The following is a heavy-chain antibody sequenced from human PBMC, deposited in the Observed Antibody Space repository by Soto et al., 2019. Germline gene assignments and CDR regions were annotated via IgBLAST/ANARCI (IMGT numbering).Heavy chain of an antibody. J-gene: IGHJ6*02. V-gene: IGHV4-59*01. CDR2: MYKTGST. CDR1: GGSISSSY. Sequence: QVRLQESGPGLVKPSETLSLTCTVSGGSISSSYWSWIRQPPGKGLEWIGYMYKTGSTVYNPSLKSRVTISVDTSKNQFYLKVNSVTAADTAVYYCARDLWGYCGNDCYPLDVWGQGTTVTVSS. D-gene: IGHD2-21*02. CDR3: ARDLWGYCGNDCYPLDV.